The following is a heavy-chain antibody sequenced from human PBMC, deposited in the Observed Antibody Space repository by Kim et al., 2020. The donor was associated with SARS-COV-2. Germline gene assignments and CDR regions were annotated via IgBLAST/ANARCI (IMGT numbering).Heavy chain of an antibody. Sequence: GESLKISCKGSGYSFTSYWIGWVRQMPGKGLEWMGIIYPGDSDTRYSPSFQGQVTISADKSISTAYLQWSSLKASDTAMYYCARHNDRFVPWGESYDFWSGYYQGYPSAPSFDYWGQGTLVTVSS. V-gene: IGHV5-51*01. CDR3: ARHNDRFVPWGESYDFWSGYYQGYPSAPSFDY. J-gene: IGHJ4*02. CDR2: IYPGDSDT. CDR1: GYSFTSYW. D-gene: IGHD3-3*01.